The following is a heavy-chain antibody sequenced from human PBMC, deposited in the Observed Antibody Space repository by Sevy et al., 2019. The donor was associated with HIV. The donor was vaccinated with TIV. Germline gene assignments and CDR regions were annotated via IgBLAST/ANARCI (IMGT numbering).Heavy chain of an antibody. CDR1: VGSISSSNW. CDR3: ASAAGSGSYGAFDI. CDR2: IYHSGST. V-gene: IGHV4-4*02. Sequence: SETLSLTCAVSVGSISSSNWWSWVRQPPGKGLEWIGEIYHSGSTNYNPSLKSRVTISVDKSKNQFSLKLSSVTAADTAVYYCASAAGSGSYGAFDIWGQGTMVTVSS. J-gene: IGHJ3*02. D-gene: IGHD3-10*01.